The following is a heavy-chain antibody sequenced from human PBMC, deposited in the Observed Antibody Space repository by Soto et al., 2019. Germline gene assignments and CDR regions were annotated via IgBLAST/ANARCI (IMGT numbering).Heavy chain of an antibody. Sequence: QVQMVQSGAEVREPGASVKVSCKASGYSFTSLDINWVRQTTGQGLEWMGWMQPSSGRTGYAQKFQGRVTMTRDTSRNTAYMELSSVTSGDTAFYYCARGVTAGVDYWGQGTLVTVSS. V-gene: IGHV1-8*01. J-gene: IGHJ4*02. CDR1: GYSFTSLD. CDR3: ARGVTAGVDY. CDR2: MQPSSGRT. D-gene: IGHD1-26*01.